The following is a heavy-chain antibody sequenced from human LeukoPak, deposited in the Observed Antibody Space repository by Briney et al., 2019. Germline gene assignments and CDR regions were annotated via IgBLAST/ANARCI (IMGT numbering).Heavy chain of an antibody. Sequence: GESLKISCKGSGYSFTSYWIGWVRQMPGKGLEWMGIIYPGDSDTRYSPSFQGQVTISADKSISTAYLQWSSLKASDTAMYYCARQKPYYYDSSGYLRDDAFDIWGQGTMVTVSS. V-gene: IGHV5-51*01. CDR2: IYPGDSDT. D-gene: IGHD3-22*01. J-gene: IGHJ3*02. CDR3: ARQKPYYYDSSGYLRDDAFDI. CDR1: GYSFTSYW.